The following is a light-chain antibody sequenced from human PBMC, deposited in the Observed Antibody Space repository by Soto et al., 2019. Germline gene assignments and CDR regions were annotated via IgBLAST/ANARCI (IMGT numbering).Light chain of an antibody. J-gene: IGLJ2*01. V-gene: IGLV1-44*01. Sequence: QSVLTQPPSASGAPGQRVTISCSGSSSNIGSNTVNWYQQLPGTAPKLLIYSNNQPPSGVADRFCGSKSGTSASLASSGLQSEEEADYYWAAGDGSLNGVVFGGGTKLTVL. CDR2: SNN. CDR1: SSNIGSNT. CDR3: AAGDGSLNGVV.